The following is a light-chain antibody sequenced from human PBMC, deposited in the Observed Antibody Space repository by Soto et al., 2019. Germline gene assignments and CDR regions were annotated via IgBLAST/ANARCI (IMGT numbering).Light chain of an antibody. CDR2: EVS. CDR1: SSDVGGYNY. J-gene: IGLJ7*01. Sequence: QSVLTQPASVSGSPGQSITISCTGTSSDVGGYNYVSWYQQHPGKAPKLMIYEVSNRPSGVSNRFSGSKSGNTASLTISGLQAEYEADYYCSSYTSSSTAVFGGGTQLTVL. CDR3: SSYTSSSTAV. V-gene: IGLV2-14*01.